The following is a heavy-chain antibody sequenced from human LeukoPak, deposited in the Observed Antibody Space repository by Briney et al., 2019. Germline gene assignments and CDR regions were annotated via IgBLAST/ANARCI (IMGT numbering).Heavy chain of an antibody. J-gene: IGHJ4*02. CDR1: GFTFTSYA. V-gene: IGHV1-18*01. CDR2: ISVYNGKT. D-gene: IGHD1-14*01. Sequence: ASVKLSCKASGFTFTSYAMSWLRQAPGQGLEWMGWISVYNGKTNYAQKLQGRVTMTTDTSTSTPYMELRSLRSDDTAVYYCAGALAGDEIFDYWGQGTLVTVSS. CDR3: AGALAGDEIFDY.